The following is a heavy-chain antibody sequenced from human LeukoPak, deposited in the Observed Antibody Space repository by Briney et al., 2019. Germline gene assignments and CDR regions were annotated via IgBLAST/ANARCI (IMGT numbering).Heavy chain of an antibody. CDR3: AKDRYSSGWYSDFDY. CDR1: GFTFGDYA. D-gene: IGHD6-19*01. Sequence: GGSLRLSCTASGFTFGDYAMAWVRQAPGKGLEWVGFIRSKGYGGTTEYGASVKGRFTISRDDSKNTVYLQMNSLRAEDTAVYYCAKDRYSSGWYSDFDYWGQGTLVTVSS. V-gene: IGHV3-49*04. CDR2: IRSKGYGGTT. J-gene: IGHJ4*02.